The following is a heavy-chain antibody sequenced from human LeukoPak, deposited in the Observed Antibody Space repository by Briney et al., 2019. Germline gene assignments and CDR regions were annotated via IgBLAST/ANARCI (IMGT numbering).Heavy chain of an antibody. D-gene: IGHD3-22*01. J-gene: IGHJ3*02. V-gene: IGHV4-59*01. CDR1: GGSFSGYY. CDR2: IYYSGST. Sequence: SETLSLTCAVYGGSFSGYYWSWIRQSPGKGLEWIGYIYYSGSTNYNPSLKSRVTISVDTSKNQFSLKLSSVTAADTAVYYCARHYYDSSGYWPDAFDIWGQGTMVTVSS. CDR3: ARHYYDSSGYWPDAFDI.